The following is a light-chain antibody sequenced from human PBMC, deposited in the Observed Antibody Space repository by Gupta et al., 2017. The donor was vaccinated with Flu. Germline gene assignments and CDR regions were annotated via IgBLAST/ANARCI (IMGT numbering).Light chain of an antibody. CDR2: VAS. J-gene: IGKJ4*01. V-gene: IGKV1D-12*01. CDR1: QDIGTW. CDR3: QQADSFPLT. Sequence: DIQMTQSPSSVSASVGDRVTITYRASQDIGTWLAWYQQRPGKGPKLLIYVASALQSGVPSRFSGRGSGTEFTLTISRLQPEDFATYFCQQADSFPLTFGGGTKVDIK.